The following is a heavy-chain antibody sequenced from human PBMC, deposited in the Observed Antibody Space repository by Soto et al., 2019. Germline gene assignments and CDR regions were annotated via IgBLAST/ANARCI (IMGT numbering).Heavy chain of an antibody. V-gene: IGHV1-2*02. CDR1: GYTFTGYY. Sequence: QVQLVQSGAEVKKPGASVKVSCKASGYTFTGYYMHWVRQAPGQGLEWMGWINPNSGGTNYAQKLQGRVTMTTDTSTSTAYMELRSLRSDDTAVYYCARGAITMIVVSRAFDIWGQGTMVTVSS. D-gene: IGHD3-22*01. CDR3: ARGAITMIVVSRAFDI. CDR2: INPNSGGT. J-gene: IGHJ3*02.